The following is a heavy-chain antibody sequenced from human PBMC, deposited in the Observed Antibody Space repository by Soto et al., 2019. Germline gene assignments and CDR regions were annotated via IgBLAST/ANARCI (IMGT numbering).Heavy chain of an antibody. V-gene: IGHV4-34*01. Sequence: SETLSLTCAVYGGSFSGYYWSWIRQPPGKGLEWIGEINHSGSTNYNPSLKSRVTISVDTSKNQFSLKLSSVTAADTAVYYCARVGGYSGYDFYYWGQGTLVTVSS. CDR1: GGSFSGYY. CDR3: ARVGGYSGYDFYY. CDR2: INHSGST. D-gene: IGHD5-12*01. J-gene: IGHJ4*02.